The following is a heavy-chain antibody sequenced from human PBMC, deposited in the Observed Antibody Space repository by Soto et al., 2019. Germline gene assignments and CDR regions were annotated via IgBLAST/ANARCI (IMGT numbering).Heavy chain of an antibody. D-gene: IGHD2-2*01. CDR2: IGSTGSVT. CDR3: ARARSASGPAYAFDI. CDR1: GFTFSSYW. V-gene: IGHV3-48*04. Sequence: PGGSLRLSCAASGFTFSSYWMHWVRQAPGKGLEWVSFIGSTGSVTHYADSVMGRSTISRDNARNSLYLQMNSLRAEDTAVYHCARARSASGPAYAFDIWGQGTMVTVSS. J-gene: IGHJ3*02.